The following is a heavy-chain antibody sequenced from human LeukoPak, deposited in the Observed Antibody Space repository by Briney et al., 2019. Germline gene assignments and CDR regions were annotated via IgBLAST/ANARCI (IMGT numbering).Heavy chain of an antibody. J-gene: IGHJ4*02. CDR2: IKQDGSEK. D-gene: IGHD3-22*01. CDR3: ARALVPYYYDSSGYYPDY. V-gene: IGHV3-7*01. CDR1: GFTFSSYE. Sequence: PGGSLRLSCAASGFTFSSYEMNWVRQAPGKGLEWVANIKQDGSEKYYVDSVKGRFTISRDNAKNSLYLQMNSLRAEDTAVYYCARALVPYYYDSSGYYPDYWGQGTLVTVSS.